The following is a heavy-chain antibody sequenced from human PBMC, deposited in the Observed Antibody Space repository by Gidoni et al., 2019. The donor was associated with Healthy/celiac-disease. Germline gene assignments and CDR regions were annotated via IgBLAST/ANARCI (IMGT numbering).Heavy chain of an antibody. CDR3: AREGYSSGWYFDY. D-gene: IGHD6-19*01. CDR1: GFPFSSYS. J-gene: IGHJ4*02. V-gene: IGHV3-48*01. CDR2: ISSSSSTI. Sequence: EVQLVESGGGLVQPGGSLRLSCAASGFPFSSYSMNWVRQAPGKGLEWVSYISSSSSTIYYADSVKGRFTISRDNAKNSLYLQMNSLRAEDTAVYYCAREGYSSGWYFDYWGQGTLVTVSS.